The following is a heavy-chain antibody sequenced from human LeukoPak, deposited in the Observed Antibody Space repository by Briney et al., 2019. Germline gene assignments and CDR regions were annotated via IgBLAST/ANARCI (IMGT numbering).Heavy chain of an antibody. D-gene: IGHD4-17*01. Sequence: SETLSLTCAVYGGSFSGYYWSWIRQPPGRGLEWIGEINHSGSTNYNPSLKSRVTISVDTSKNQFSLKLSSVTAADTAVYYCARRTTVTTYDYWGQGTLVTVSS. CDR2: INHSGST. CDR3: ARRTTVTTYDY. J-gene: IGHJ4*02. CDR1: GGSFSGYY. V-gene: IGHV4-34*01.